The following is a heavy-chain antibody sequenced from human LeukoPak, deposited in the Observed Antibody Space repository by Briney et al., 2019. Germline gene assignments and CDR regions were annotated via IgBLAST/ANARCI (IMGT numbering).Heavy chain of an antibody. V-gene: IGHV3-33*01. CDR3: ARGRIAVNYYYYYMDV. J-gene: IGHJ6*03. D-gene: IGHD6-19*01. Sequence: GGSLRLSCAASGFTFSRYGMHWARQAPGKGLEWVALIWYDGSNQYYADSVKGRFTISRDNSKNTLYLQMNSLRAEDTAVYYCARGRIAVNYYYYYMDVWGKGTTVTVSS. CDR2: IWYDGSNQ. CDR1: GFTFSRYG.